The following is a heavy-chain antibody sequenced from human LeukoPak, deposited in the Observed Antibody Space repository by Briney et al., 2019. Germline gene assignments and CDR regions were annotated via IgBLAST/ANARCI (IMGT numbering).Heavy chain of an antibody. D-gene: IGHD3-10*01. CDR2: ISYDGSNK. Sequence: GGSLRLSCAASGFTFSSYGMHWVRQAPGKGLEWVAVISYDGSNKYYADSVKGRFTISRDNSKNTLYLQMNSLRAEDTAVYYCARGPNHYGSGRDYFDDWGQGTPVTVSS. J-gene: IGHJ4*02. CDR3: ARGPNHYGSGRDYFDD. CDR1: GFTFSSYG. V-gene: IGHV3-30*03.